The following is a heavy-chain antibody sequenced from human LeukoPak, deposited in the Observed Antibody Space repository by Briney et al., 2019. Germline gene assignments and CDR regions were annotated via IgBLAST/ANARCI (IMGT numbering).Heavy chain of an antibody. CDR1: GFTFRDYA. CDR3: ARDLGDGYNYGALDY. CDR2: IPTSGGP. Sequence: PGGSLRLSCAASGFTFRDYAMSWVRQTPGKGLEWVSIIPTSGGPHYADSVKGRFTISRDNAKNSLYLQMNSLRAEDTAVYYCARDLGDGYNYGALDYWGQGTLVTVSS. D-gene: IGHD5-24*01. J-gene: IGHJ4*02. V-gene: IGHV3-69-1*01.